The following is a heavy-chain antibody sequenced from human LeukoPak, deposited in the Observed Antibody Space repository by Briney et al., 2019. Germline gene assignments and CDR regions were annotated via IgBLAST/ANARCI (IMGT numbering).Heavy chain of an antibody. J-gene: IGHJ4*02. D-gene: IGHD3-22*01. Sequence: ASVKVSCKTSGYTFTSFDINWVRQAAGQGLEWLGWMNPYTGKTGYAQKFQGRVTFTGDTSTRTAYMEVSSLTSEDTAVYYCARAPSPYYYDSSAYYSDYWGQGTLVTVSS. CDR2: MNPYTGKT. CDR3: ARAPSPYYYDSSAYYSDY. V-gene: IGHV1-8*03. CDR1: GYTFTSFD.